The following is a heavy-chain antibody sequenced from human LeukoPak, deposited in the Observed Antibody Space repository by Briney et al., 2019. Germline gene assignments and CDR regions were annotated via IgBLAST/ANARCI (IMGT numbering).Heavy chain of an antibody. CDR2: ISGSGGST. J-gene: IGHJ4*02. CDR3: AKDLSSAVAGY. CDR1: GFTFSSYA. Sequence: GGSLRLSCAASGFTFSSYAIHWVRQAPGKGLEWVAGISGSGGSTYHADSVKGRFTISRDNSKNTLFLQMNSLRAEDTAVYYCAKDLSSAVAGYWGQGTLVTVSS. D-gene: IGHD6-19*01. V-gene: IGHV3-23*01.